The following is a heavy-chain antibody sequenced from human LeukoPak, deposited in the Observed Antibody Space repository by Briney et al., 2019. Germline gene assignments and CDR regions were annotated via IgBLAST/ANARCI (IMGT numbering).Heavy chain of an antibody. V-gene: IGHV3-15*01. D-gene: IGHD4-17*01. CDR3: TTTPVGDYGDFDY. CDR1: GFSFRNAW. J-gene: IGHJ4*02. CDR2: IKSKSDGGTT. Sequence: GGSLRLSCAVSGFSFRNAWMSWVSQAPGKGLEWVGRIKSKSDGGTTEYAAFVKGRFTTSRDDSKNTLYLQMNSLKREDTAVYYCTTTPVGDYGDFDYWGQGTLVTVSS.